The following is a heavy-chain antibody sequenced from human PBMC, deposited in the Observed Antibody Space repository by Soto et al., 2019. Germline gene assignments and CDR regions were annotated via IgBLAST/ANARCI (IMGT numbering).Heavy chain of an antibody. CDR3: AKETFEYCSGGSCLYYYGMDV. V-gene: IGHV3-30*18. CDR2: ISYDGRSK. J-gene: IGHJ6*02. D-gene: IGHD2-15*01. Sequence: QAQLVESGGGAVQPGRSLRLSCAAPGFIFNIYGMHWVRQAPGKGLEWVAVISYDGRSKYYADSVKGRFTVSRDNSNDSVYLQLNSLRAEDTAVYYCAKETFEYCSGGSCLYYYGMDVWGQGPTVTVSS. CDR1: GFIFNIYG.